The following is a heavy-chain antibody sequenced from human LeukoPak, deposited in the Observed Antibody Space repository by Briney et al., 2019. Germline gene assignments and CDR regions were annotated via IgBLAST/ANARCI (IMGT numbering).Heavy chain of an antibody. J-gene: IGHJ3*01. V-gene: IGHV3-23*01. CDR3: AKGSLMLMFEGVPADAFDA. CDR2: ISGSGGST. D-gene: IGHD3-16*01. Sequence: GGSLRLSCEASGFTLSNYAMNWVRQAPGKGLEWVSAISGSGGSTYYADSVEGRFTISRDNSKDTLYLQMNSLRAEDTAAYYCAKGSLMLMFEGVPADAFDAGGQVTMFPVSS. CDR1: GFTLSNYA.